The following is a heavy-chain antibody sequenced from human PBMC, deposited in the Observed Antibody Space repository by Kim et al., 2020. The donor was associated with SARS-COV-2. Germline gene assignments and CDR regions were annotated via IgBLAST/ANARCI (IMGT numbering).Heavy chain of an antibody. Sequence: GGSLRLSCAASGFTFSTYGMHWVRQAPGKGLEWVALISYDGSNKYYADSVKGRFTISRDNAKNTLYLQMDSLRAEDTAVYYCAKAVVRGVNFHYYGVYV. D-gene: IGHD3-10*01. J-gene: IGHJ6*01. CDR1: GFTFSTYG. CDR2: ISYDGSNK. V-gene: IGHV3-30*18. CDR3: AKAVVRGVNFHYYGVYV.